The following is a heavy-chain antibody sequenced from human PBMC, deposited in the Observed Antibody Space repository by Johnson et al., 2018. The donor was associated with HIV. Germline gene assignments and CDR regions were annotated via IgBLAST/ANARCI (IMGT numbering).Heavy chain of an antibody. CDR2: IYSKTDGGTT. J-gene: IGHJ3*02. Sequence: VQLVESGGSVVRPGGSLRLSCAASGFTFINAWMSWVRQAPGKGLEWVGRIYSKTDGGTTEYAAPVKGRFTISRDDSKNTLYLQMNSLKSEDTAVYYCTTDQVGRNYGGKYHIWGQGTMVTVSS. CDR3: TTDQVGRNYGGKYHI. CDR1: GFTFINAW. D-gene: IGHD1-7*01. V-gene: IGHV3-15*01.